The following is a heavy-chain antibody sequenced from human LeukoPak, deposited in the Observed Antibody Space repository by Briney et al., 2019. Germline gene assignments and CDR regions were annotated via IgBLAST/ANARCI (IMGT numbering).Heavy chain of an antibody. CDR3: VRVLTVTFDS. J-gene: IGHJ4*02. Sequence: GGSLRLSRAASGFTFSTYGMHWVRQAPGKGLEWVALVWSDGNGKFYADSVKGRFTISRDNSKNTMYLQMNSLRDEDTAVYYCVRVLTVTFDSWGQGTLVTVSS. V-gene: IGHV3-33*08. D-gene: IGHD4-17*01. CDR2: VWSDGNGK. CDR1: GFTFSTYG.